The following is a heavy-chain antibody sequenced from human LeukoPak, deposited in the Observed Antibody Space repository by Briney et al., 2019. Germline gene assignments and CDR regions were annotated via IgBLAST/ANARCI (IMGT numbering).Heavy chain of an antibody. CDR3: VRGPYGSSISNWFDP. CDR2: IYYNGDT. CDR1: GGSITGYS. D-gene: IGHD3-10*01. J-gene: IGHJ5*02. V-gene: IGHV4-59*01. Sequence: NASETLSLTCSVSGGSITGYSWSWIRQTPGKGLEWIGHIYYNGDTHYNPSLNSRLSMSVDTPNKQFSLNLRSVTAADTAVYYCVRGPYGSSISNWFDPWGQGLLVTVSS.